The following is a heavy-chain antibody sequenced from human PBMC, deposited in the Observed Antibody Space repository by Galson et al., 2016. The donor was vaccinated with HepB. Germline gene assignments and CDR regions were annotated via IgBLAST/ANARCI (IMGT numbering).Heavy chain of an antibody. Sequence: PALVKPTQTLTLTCTFSGFLLSSAAVGVGWIRQSPGKALEWLAVIYWNDEEHYSPSLKNRLTITKDTSKNQVVLTMTNMDPVDTATYYCAHRKQHLGQNDDNNYGFGSWGQGTLVTVSS. CDR1: GFLLSSAAVG. V-gene: IGHV2-5*01. CDR3: AHRKQHLGQNDDNNYGFGS. J-gene: IGHJ4*02. D-gene: IGHD5-18*01. CDR2: IYWNDEE.